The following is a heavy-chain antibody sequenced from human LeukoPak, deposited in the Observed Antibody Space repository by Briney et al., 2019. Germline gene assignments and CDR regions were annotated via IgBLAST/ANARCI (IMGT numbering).Heavy chain of an antibody. CDR3: ARGPVLLWFGELLPGFDY. J-gene: IGHJ4*02. CDR1: GYTFTGYY. D-gene: IGHD3-10*01. CDR2: NNPNSGGT. Sequence: GASVKVSCKASGYTFTGYYMHWVRQAPGQGLEWMGWNNPNSGGTNYAQKFQGRVTMTRDTSISTAYMELSRLRSDDTAVYYCARGPVLLWFGELLPGFDYWGQGTLVTVSS. V-gene: IGHV1-2*02.